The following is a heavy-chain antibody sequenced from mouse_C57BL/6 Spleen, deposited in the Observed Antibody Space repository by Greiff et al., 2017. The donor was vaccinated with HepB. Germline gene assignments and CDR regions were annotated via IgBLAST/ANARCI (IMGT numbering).Heavy chain of an antibody. CDR1: GFTFSDYY. V-gene: IGHV5-16*01. CDR3: AREKNYYAMDY. J-gene: IGHJ4*01. CDR2: INYDGSST. Sequence: EVKLMESEGGLVQPGRSMKLSCTASGFTFSDYYMAWVRQVPEKGLEWVANINYDGSSTYYLDSLKSRFIISRDNAKNILYLQMSSLKSEDTATYYCAREKNYYAMDYWGQGTSVTVSS.